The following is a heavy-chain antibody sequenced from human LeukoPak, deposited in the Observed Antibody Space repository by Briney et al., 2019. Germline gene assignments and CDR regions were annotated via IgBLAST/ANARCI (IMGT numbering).Heavy chain of an antibody. V-gene: IGHV4-30-4*01. CDR1: GGSISSGDYY. Sequence: KSSETLSLTCTVSGGSISSGDYYWSWIRQPPGKGLEWIGYIYYSGSTYYNPSLKSRVTISVDTSKNQFSLKLSSVTAADTAVYYCARAHDSSGYYGYWGQGTLVTVSS. CDR3: ARAHDSSGYYGY. D-gene: IGHD3-22*01. CDR2: IYYSGST. J-gene: IGHJ4*02.